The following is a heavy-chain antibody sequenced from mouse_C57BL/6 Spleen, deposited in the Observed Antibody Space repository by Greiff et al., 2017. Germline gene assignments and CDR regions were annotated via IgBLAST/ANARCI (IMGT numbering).Heavy chain of an antibody. CDR1: GFSFNTYA. J-gene: IGHJ3*01. Sequence: GGGLVQPKGSLKLSCAASGFSFNTYAMNWVRQAPGKGLERVARIRSKSNNYATYYADSVKDRFTISRDDSESMLYLQMNNLKTEDTAMYYCVRQDYGSSSFAYWGQGTLVTVSA. CDR3: VRQDYGSSSFAY. CDR2: IRSKSNNYAT. D-gene: IGHD1-1*01. V-gene: IGHV10-1*01.